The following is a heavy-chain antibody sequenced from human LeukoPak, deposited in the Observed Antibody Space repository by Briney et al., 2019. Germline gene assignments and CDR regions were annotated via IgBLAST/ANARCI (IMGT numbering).Heavy chain of an antibody. D-gene: IGHD1-7*01. V-gene: IGHV1-46*01. CDR2: INPSGGST. CDR1: GYTFTSYY. CDR3: ARVRLELRRKISNYGMDV. J-gene: IGHJ6*02. Sequence: ASVKVSCKASGYTFTSYYMHWVRQAPGQGLEWMGIINPSGGSTSFAQKFQGRVTMTGDTSTSTVYMELSSLRSEDTAVYYCARVRLELRRKISNYGMDVWGQGTTVTVSS.